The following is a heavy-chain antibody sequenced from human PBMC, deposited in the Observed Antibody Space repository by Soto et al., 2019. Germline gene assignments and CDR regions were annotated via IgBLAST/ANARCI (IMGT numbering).Heavy chain of an antibody. D-gene: IGHD3-10*01. Sequence: QVLLVQSGPEVKKPGSSVKVSCKASGGTFNNYAINWVRQAPGKGLEWMGGIIPTFGTGNHAQKFQGRVTITADESTTTAYMERNSRRSEDTAIYSCARGDGTLGRGGRSSPDEMDVWGQGTTVSVSS. CDR3: ARGDGTLGRGGRSSPDEMDV. J-gene: IGHJ6*02. CDR1: GGTFNNYA. V-gene: IGHV1-69*01. CDR2: IIPTFGTG.